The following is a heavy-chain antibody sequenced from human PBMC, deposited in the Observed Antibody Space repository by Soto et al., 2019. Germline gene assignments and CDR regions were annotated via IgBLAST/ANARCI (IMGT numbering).Heavy chain of an antibody. J-gene: IGHJ3*01. CDR2: IHSDGSST. CDR1: GFTFSYYW. V-gene: IGHV3-74*01. Sequence: EVQLVESEGGLVQPGGSLRLSCAASGFTFSYYWMHWVRQAPGQGLVWVSRIHSDGSSTTYADSVKGRFTISRDNAKNTLYLQMNSLRAEDTAVYYCARGDKGAFELWGQGTMVTVS. D-gene: IGHD2-21*02. CDR3: ARGDKGAFEL.